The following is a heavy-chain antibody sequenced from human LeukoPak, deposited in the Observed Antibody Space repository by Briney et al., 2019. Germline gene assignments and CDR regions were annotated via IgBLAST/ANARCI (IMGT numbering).Heavy chain of an antibody. D-gene: IGHD3-9*01. V-gene: IGHV3-74*01. Sequence: PGGSLRLSCAASGFSLSRYLMHWVRQAPGTGLVWVSYIDNDGTDTNYADSVRGRFTVSRDNAKNTLYLQMNGLRAEDTAVYYCTRGGFDHNMDVWGKGTTVT. CDR2: IDNDGTDT. CDR3: TRGGFDHNMDV. J-gene: IGHJ6*03. CDR1: GFSLSRYL.